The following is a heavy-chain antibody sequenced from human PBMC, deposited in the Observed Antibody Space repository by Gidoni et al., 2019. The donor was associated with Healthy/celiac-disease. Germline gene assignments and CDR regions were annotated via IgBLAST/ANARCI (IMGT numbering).Heavy chain of an antibody. D-gene: IGHD2-2*02. CDR2: IWYDGSNK. CDR1: GLTFRSYG. Sequence: QVPLVASGGGGVPPGRSLRLSCAASGLTFRSYGMHWVRQAPGKGLEWVAVIWYDGSNKYYADSVKGRFTISRDNSKNTLYLQMNSLRAEDTAVYYCAASAAIGFVGYFDYWGQGTLVTVSS. J-gene: IGHJ4*02. CDR3: AASAAIGFVGYFDY. V-gene: IGHV3-33*01.